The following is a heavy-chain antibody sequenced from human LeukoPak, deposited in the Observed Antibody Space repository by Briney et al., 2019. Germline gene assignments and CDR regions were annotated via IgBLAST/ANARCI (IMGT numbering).Heavy chain of an antibody. Sequence: RASVKVSCKASGYTFTGYYMHWVRQAPGQGLEWMGWINPNSGGTNYAQKFQGRVTMTRDTSISTAYMELSRLRSDDTAVYYCASRSSTVATFPIDRWGQGTLVTVSS. J-gene: IGHJ5*02. CDR3: ASRSSTVATFPIDR. D-gene: IGHD4-17*01. CDR1: GYTFTGYY. CDR2: INPNSGGT. V-gene: IGHV1-2*02.